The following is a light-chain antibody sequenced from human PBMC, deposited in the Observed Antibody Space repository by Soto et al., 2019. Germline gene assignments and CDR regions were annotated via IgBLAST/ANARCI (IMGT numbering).Light chain of an antibody. CDR2: GAS. CDR1: QSVSSSY. Sequence: EIVLTQSPGTLSLSPVERATLSCSASQSVSSSYLAWYQQKPGQAPRLLIYGASSRATGIPDRFSGSGSGTDFTLTISRLEPEDFAVYYCQQYGSSPRTCGQGTKGDI. CDR3: QQYGSSPRT. V-gene: IGKV3-20*01. J-gene: IGKJ1*01.